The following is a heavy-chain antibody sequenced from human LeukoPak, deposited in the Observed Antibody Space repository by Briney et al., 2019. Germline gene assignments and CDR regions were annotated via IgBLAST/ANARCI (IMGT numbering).Heavy chain of an antibody. J-gene: IGHJ4*02. D-gene: IGHD1-1*01. Sequence: GGSLRLSCAASGFTFSSYAMSWVRQASGKGLEWVSAISGSGGSTYYADSVKGRFTISRDNSKNTLYLQMNSLRAEDTALYYCAKIENWDDGCPDFWGQGALVTVSS. V-gene: IGHV3-23*01. CDR2: ISGSGGST. CDR1: GFTFSSYA. CDR3: AKIENWDDGCPDF.